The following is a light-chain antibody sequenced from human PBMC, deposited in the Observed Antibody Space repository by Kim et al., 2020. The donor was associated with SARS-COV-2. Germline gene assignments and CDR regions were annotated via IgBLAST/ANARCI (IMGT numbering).Light chain of an antibody. CDR1: QSISTW. CDR3: QHYNSFSYT. V-gene: IGKV1-5*03. Sequence: DIQMTQSPSTLSASVGDRVTISCRASQSISTWLAWYQQKPGKAPKLLIYKASTLESGVPSRFSGSGSGTEFTLTFSGLQPDDSATYYCQHYNSFSYTFGQGTKLEI. J-gene: IGKJ2*01. CDR2: KAS.